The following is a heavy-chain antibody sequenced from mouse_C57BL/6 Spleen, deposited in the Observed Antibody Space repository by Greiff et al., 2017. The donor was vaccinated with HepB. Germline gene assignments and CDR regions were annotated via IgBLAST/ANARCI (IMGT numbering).Heavy chain of an antibody. CDR3: ARSSLTTVPLMDY. CDR1: GYTFTSYW. Sequence: QVQLQQPGAELVMPGASVKLSCKASGYTFTSYWMHWVKQRPGQGLEWIGEIDPSDSYTNYNQKFKGKSTLTVDKSSSTAYMQLSSLTSEDSAVYYCARSSLTTVPLMDYWGQGTSVTVSS. V-gene: IGHV1-69*01. D-gene: IGHD1-1*01. CDR2: IDPSDSYT. J-gene: IGHJ4*01.